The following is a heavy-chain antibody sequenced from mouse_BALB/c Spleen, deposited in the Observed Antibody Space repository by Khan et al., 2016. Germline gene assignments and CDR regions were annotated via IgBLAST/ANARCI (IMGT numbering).Heavy chain of an antibody. Sequence: QVQLQQSGTELPRPGASVKLSCKASGYTFTDYYLHWVKQRTGQGLEWIGEIYPGSGITYYNEKFKGKASLTVDTSSSTAYMQLSSLTSEDSAVXVCARSHYGYLAMHEGGDGGSVTGTS. D-gene: IGHD1-2*01. CDR3: ARSHYGYLAMHE. CDR2: IYPGSGIT. CDR1: GYTFTDYY. J-gene: IGHJ4*01. V-gene: IGHV1-77*01.